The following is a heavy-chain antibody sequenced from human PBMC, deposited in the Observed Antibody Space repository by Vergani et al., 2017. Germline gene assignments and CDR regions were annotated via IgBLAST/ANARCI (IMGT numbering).Heavy chain of an antibody. J-gene: IGHJ6*03. CDR2: ISGSGGST. CDR1: GFTFSSYA. D-gene: IGHD6-13*01. CDR3: ASDSIAAESPPQYYMDV. Sequence: EVQLVESGGGLVQPGGSLRLSCAASGFTFSSYAMSWVRQAPGKGLEWVSAISGSGGSTYYADSVKGRFTISRHNSKNTLYLQMNSLRAEDTAVYYCASDSIAAESPPQYYMDVWGKGTTVTVSS. V-gene: IGHV3-23*04.